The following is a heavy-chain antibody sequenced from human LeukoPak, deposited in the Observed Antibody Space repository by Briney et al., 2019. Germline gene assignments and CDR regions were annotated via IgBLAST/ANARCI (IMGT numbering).Heavy chain of an antibody. CDR1: GFTFSSYW. Sequence: GVSLRLSCAASGFTFSSYWMHWVRQAPGKGRVWVSRINSNGSSTSYADSVKGRFTISRDNAKNSLYVQMNSLRAEDTAVYYCARDYLGYCAGGSCHNAFDIWGQGTMVTVSS. J-gene: IGHJ3*02. CDR3: ARDYLGYCAGGSCHNAFDI. V-gene: IGHV3-74*01. CDR2: INSNGSST. D-gene: IGHD2-15*01.